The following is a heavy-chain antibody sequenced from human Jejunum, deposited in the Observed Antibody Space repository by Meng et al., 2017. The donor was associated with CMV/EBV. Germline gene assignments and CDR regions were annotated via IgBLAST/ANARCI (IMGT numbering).Heavy chain of an antibody. J-gene: IGHJ4*02. Sequence: VQRVQPGAEVKKPGRSVKVACKTSGGSFSTYTFSWVRQAPGQGLEWMGGLIPVLNKAKSAPRFQDRVTFTADETTTTAYMELSSLTFEDTAVYFCARGRGNQPLFDFWGQGTLVTVSS. CDR2: LIPVLNKA. D-gene: IGHD2/OR15-2a*01. CDR3: ARGRGNQPLFDF. V-gene: IGHV1-69*10. CDR1: GGSFSTYT.